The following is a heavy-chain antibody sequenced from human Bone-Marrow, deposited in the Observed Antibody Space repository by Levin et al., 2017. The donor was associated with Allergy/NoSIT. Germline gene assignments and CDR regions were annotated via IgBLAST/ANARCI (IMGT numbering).Heavy chain of an antibody. CDR3: ARERGSGIYYKGDYYFDY. CDR1: GFTFSDYY. CDR2: ISSDGSTM. V-gene: IGHV3-11*01. J-gene: IGHJ4*02. Sequence: PGGSLRLSCAASGFTFSDYYMSWIRQAPGKGLEWVSCISSDGSTMYYTHSVKGRFTISRDNAKNSLYLQMNSLRDEDTAVYYCARERGSGIYYKGDYYFDYWGQGTLVTVSS. D-gene: IGHD3-10*01.